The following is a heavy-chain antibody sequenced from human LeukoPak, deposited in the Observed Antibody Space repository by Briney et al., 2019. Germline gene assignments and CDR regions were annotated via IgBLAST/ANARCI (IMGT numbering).Heavy chain of an antibody. V-gene: IGHV3-7*01. Sequence: PGRSLRLSCAASGSTFSSYAIHWVRQAPGKGLEWVANIKQDGSEKYYVDSVKGRFTISRGNAKNSLYLQMNSLRAEDTAVYYCAKDRTHRDGIDYWGQGTLVTVSS. D-gene: IGHD1-14*01. CDR3: AKDRTHRDGIDY. J-gene: IGHJ4*02. CDR1: GSTFSSYA. CDR2: IKQDGSEK.